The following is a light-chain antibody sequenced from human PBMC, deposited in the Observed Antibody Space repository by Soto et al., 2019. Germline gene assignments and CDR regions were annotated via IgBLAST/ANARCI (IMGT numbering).Light chain of an antibody. CDR2: EVS. J-gene: IGLJ2*01. V-gene: IGLV2-8*01. Sequence: QSALTQPPSASGSPGQSVTISCTGTSSDVGGYNYVSWYQQHQGKAPKLMIYEVSKRPSGVPDRFSGPKSGNTASLTVSGLQAEDEADYYCSSFAGSFYWVFGGGTKVTVL. CDR3: SSFAGSFYWV. CDR1: SSDVGGYNY.